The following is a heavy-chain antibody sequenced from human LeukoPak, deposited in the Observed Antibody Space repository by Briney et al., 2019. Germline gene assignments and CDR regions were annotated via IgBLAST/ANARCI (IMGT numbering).Heavy chain of an antibody. CDR3: VKFFLPYLAGGTGSR. D-gene: IGHD3-10*01. Sequence: GRSLRLSCAASGFTFSSYGMHWVRQAPGKGLEWVAVISYDGSNKYYADSVKGRFTISRDNSKNTLYLQMNSLRAEDTALYYCVKFFLPYLAGGTGSRWGQGTLVTVSS. J-gene: IGHJ4*02. V-gene: IGHV3-30*18. CDR2: ISYDGSNK. CDR1: GFTFSSYG.